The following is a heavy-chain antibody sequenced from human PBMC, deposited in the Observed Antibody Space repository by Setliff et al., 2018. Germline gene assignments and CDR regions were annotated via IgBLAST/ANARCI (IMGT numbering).Heavy chain of an antibody. J-gene: IGHJ2*01. CDR2: ISGSSGNT. CDR3: AKHRVRQLGILSWYFDL. Sequence: GGSLRLSCVASGFTFSSYAMSWVRQAPGKGMEWVSAISGSSGNTFYADSVKGRFTISRENSKDTLYLQMNSLRAEDTAVYYCAKHRVRQLGILSWYFDLWGRGTLVTVSS. CDR1: GFTFSSYA. V-gene: IGHV3-23*01. D-gene: IGHD7-27*01.